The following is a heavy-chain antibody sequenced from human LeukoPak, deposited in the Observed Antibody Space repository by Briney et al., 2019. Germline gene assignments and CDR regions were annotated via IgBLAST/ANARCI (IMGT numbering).Heavy chain of an antibody. J-gene: IGHJ4*02. CDR3: AKTQGFFDH. V-gene: IGHV3-23*01. CDR2: ISDGGDTT. CDR1: GFTFSNYG. Sequence: GGSLGLSCAGSGFTFSNYGMTWVRQAPGKGLEWVSGISDGGDTTYDAGSVKGRFTVSRDNSKNILYLQMNSLRAEDTAIYYCAKTQGFFDHWGQGSLVTVSS.